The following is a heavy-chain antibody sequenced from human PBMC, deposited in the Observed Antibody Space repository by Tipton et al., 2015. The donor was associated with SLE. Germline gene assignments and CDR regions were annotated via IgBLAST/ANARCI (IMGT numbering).Heavy chain of an antibody. CDR1: GFTFSPYW. Sequence: VQLVQSGGGLVQPGGSLRLSCAASGFTFSPYWMTWVRQVPGKGLEWVATINQDGSEKYYVDSVKGRFTISRDNAKNSLYLQMDGLRVEDTAVYYCAREHYDNNALDNWGQGTLVTVSS. V-gene: IGHV3-7*01. J-gene: IGHJ4*02. CDR3: AREHYDNNALDN. CDR2: INQDGSEK. D-gene: IGHD3-22*01.